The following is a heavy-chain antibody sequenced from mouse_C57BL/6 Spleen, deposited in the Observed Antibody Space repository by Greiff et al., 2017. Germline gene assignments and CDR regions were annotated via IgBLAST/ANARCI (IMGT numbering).Heavy chain of an antibody. CDR1: GFTFTDYY. V-gene: IGHV7-3*01. D-gene: IGHD2-14*01. Sequence: EVQGVESGGGLVQPGGSLSLSCAASGFTFTDYYMSWVRQPPGKALEWLGFIRYKANGYSTEYSASVKGRFTISRDNSQSILYLQMSGLKAEDRATYYCARGGYRKGLAYWGQGTLVTVSA. CDR3: ARGGYRKGLAY. CDR2: IRYKANGYST. J-gene: IGHJ3*01.